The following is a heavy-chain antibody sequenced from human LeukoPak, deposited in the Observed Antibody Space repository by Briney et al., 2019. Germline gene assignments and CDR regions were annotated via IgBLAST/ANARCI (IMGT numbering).Heavy chain of an antibody. Sequence: GRSLRLSCAASGFTFRSYGMHWVRQAPGKGLEWVAVISYDGSNKYYADSVKGRFTISRDTSKNTLYLQMSSLRAEDTAVYYSARSPPPHSDYPDYWGQGTLVTVSS. V-gene: IGHV3-30*03. CDR2: ISYDGSNK. CDR1: GFTFRSYG. J-gene: IGHJ4*02. D-gene: IGHD4-11*01. CDR3: ARSPPPHSDYPDY.